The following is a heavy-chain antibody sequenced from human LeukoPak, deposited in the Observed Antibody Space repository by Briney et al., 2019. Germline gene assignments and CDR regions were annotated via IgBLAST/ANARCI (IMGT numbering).Heavy chain of an antibody. CDR2: MNPNSGNT. V-gene: IGHV1-8*01. CDR3: ASVAANSHIEFDY. D-gene: IGHD2-21*02. CDR1: GYTFTSYD. J-gene: IGHJ4*02. Sequence: WASVKVSCKASGYTFTSYDINWVRQATGQGLEWMGWMNPNSGNTGYAQKLQGRVTMTTDTSTSTAYMELRSLRSDDTAVYYCASVAANSHIEFDYWGQGTLVTVSS.